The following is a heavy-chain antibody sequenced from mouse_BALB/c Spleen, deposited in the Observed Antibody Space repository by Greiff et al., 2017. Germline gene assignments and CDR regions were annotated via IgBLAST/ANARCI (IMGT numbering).Heavy chain of an antibody. V-gene: IGHV14-3*02. CDR3: AREVFYGSSPLAY. CDR1: GFNIKDTY. Sequence: VQLKQSGGELVKPGASVKLSCTASGFNIKDTYMHWVKQRPEQGLEWIGRIDPANGNTKYDPKFQGKATITADTSSNTAYLQLSSLTSEDTAVYYCAREVFYGSSPLAYWGQGTLVTVSA. J-gene: IGHJ3*01. D-gene: IGHD1-1*01. CDR2: IDPANGNT.